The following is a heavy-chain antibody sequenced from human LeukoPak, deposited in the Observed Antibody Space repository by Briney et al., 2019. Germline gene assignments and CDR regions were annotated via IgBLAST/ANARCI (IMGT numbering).Heavy chain of an antibody. V-gene: IGHV4-59*01. CDR1: GGSISSYY. D-gene: IGHD2-2*01. CDR2: IYYSGST. Sequence: PSETLSLTCTVSGGSISSYYWSWIRQPPGKGLEWIGYIYYSGSTNYNPSLKSRATISVDTSKNQFSLKLSSVTAADTAVYYCARLPDAMLAFDIWGQGTMVTVSS. J-gene: IGHJ3*02. CDR3: ARLPDAMLAFDI.